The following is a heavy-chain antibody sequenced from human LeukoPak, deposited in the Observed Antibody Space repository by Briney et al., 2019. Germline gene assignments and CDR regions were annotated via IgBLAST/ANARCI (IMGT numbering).Heavy chain of an antibody. Sequence: SQTLSLTCTVSGDAINGGGYYWSWIRQHPGKGLEWIGYIYYSGSTYYNPSLKSRVTISVDTSKNQFSLKVNSATVADTAVYYCARDNYYGPGSFVYWGQGTLVTVSS. V-gene: IGHV4-31*03. CDR2: IYYSGST. CDR1: GDAINGGGYY. J-gene: IGHJ4*02. D-gene: IGHD3-10*01. CDR3: ARDNYYGPGSFVY.